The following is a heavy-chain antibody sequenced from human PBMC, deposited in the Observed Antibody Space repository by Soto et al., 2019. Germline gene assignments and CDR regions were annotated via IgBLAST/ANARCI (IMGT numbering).Heavy chain of an antibody. CDR1: GFTFSTYW. V-gene: IGHV3-74*01. CDR2: INSDGSTT. CDR3: ARDQGYCSGGSCYVAGY. D-gene: IGHD2-15*01. J-gene: IGHJ4*02. Sequence: EVQLVESGGGLVQPGGSLTLSCAASGFTFSTYWMHWVRQAPGKGLVWVSRINSDGSTTDYADSVRGRFTISRDNAKQMLYLQRNSLRAEDTAVYYCARDQGYCSGGSCYVAGYWGQGTLVTVSS.